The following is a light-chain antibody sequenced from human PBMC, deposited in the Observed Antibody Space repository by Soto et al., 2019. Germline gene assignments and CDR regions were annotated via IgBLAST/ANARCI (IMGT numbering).Light chain of an antibody. J-gene: IGKJ1*01. CDR2: WAS. CDR3: QQYQSTPWT. V-gene: IGKV4-1*01. Sequence: DIVMTQSPDSLAVSLGERATINCKSSQSVLYNSNNKNHLGWYQQKPGQPPKLLIYWASTRESGVPDRFSGSGSGTDFTLTISSLQAEDVAVYYCQQYQSTPWTFGQGTKVEIK. CDR1: QSVLYNSNNKNH.